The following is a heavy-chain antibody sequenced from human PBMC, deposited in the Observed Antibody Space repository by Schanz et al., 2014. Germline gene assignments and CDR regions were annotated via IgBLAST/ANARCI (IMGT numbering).Heavy chain of an antibody. Sequence: QVQLQESGPGLVEPSQTLSLPCTVSGDSISSAYWSWIRQHPGKGLEWIGFIYYRGNTYYNPSLKSRVSISLDPSKTQFFLNLNSLTAADTAVYYCARVPEPGWFDPWGQGTLVTVSS. CDR3: ARVPEPGWFDP. D-gene: IGHD1-26*01. J-gene: IGHJ5*02. V-gene: IGHV4-31*03. CDR2: IYYRGNT. CDR1: GDSISSAY.